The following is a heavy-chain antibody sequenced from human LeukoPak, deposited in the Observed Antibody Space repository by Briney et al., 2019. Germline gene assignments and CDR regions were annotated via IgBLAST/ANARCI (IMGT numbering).Heavy chain of an antibody. D-gene: IGHD3-3*01. Sequence: SETLSLTCTVSGGSISSYYWGWIRQPPGKGLEWIGYIYYSGSTNYNPSLKSRVTISVDTSKNQFSLKLSSVTAADTAVYYCARAHDSSLLFDYWGQGTLVTVSS. CDR2: IYYSGST. J-gene: IGHJ4*02. CDR1: GGSISSYY. V-gene: IGHV4-59*01. CDR3: ARAHDSSLLFDY.